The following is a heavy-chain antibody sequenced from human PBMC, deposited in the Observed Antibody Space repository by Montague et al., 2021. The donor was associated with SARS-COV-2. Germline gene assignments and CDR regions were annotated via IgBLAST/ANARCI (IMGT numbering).Heavy chain of an antibody. CDR2: Y. J-gene: IGHJ4*02. CDR3: ALAVAGRGGYDY. Sequence: YEYAASLKSRITINPDTSKNQFSLQVKSMTPEDTAVYYCALAVAGRGGYDYWGQGTLVTVSS. D-gene: IGHD6-19*01. V-gene: IGHV6-1*01.